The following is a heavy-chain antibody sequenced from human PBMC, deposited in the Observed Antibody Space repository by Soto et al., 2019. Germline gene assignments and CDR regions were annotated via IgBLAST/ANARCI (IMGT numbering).Heavy chain of an antibody. J-gene: IGHJ6*02. CDR1: GYSFTSYW. Sequence: PGESLKISCKGSGYSFTSYWISWVRQMPGKGLEWMGRIDPSDSYTNYSPSFQGHVTISADKSISTAYLRWSSLKASDTAMYYCARHPVRFVEWLWVSDYYYYGMDVWGQGTTVTVSS. D-gene: IGHD3-3*01. CDR2: IDPSDSYT. V-gene: IGHV5-10-1*01. CDR3: ARHPVRFVEWLWVSDYYYYGMDV.